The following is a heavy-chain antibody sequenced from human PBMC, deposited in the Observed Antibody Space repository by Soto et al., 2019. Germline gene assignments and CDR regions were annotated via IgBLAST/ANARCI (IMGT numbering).Heavy chain of an antibody. D-gene: IGHD3-22*01. CDR1: GGSISSNNYY. J-gene: IGHJ5*01. Sequence: SETLSLTCSVSGGSISSNNYYWGWIRQPPGQGLEWIGSIHYSGSTYDSPSLKSRVAMSIDTSKNQFSLKLRTVAAADTAVYFCARLYCDRNGYYWFDSWGQGTLVTVSS. CDR2: IHYSGST. CDR3: ARLYCDRNGYYWFDS. V-gene: IGHV4-39*01.